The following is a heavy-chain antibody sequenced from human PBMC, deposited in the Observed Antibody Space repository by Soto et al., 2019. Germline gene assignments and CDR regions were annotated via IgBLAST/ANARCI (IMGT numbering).Heavy chain of an antibody. Sequence: SETLSLTCAAYGGSFSGHSWSWIRQPPGKGLEWIGEINHSGGTSYNPSLKSRVTISVDTSKSQFSLKLTSVTAADRAVYYCARGSVDTVDSSGFYEDWGQGTPVTVSS. CDR3: ARGSVDTVDSSGFYED. CDR1: GGSFSGHS. D-gene: IGHD3-22*01. V-gene: IGHV4-34*01. CDR2: INHSGGT. J-gene: IGHJ4*02.